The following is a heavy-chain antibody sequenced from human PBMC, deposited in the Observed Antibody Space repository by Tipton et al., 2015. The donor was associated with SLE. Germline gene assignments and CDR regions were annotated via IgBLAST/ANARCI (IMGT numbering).Heavy chain of an antibody. D-gene: IGHD5-18*01. CDR2: IYYSGIT. V-gene: IGHV4-59*02. CDR1: GGSVSSSY. J-gene: IGHJ3*02. CDR3: ARGSGYTSGFGAFDI. Sequence: TLSLTCAVSGGSVSSSYWSWIRQPPGKGLEWIGYIYYSGITYYSPSLRSRVTISLDTSRHQFSLKLSSATAADTAVYYCARGSGYTSGFGAFDIWGQGTMVSVSS.